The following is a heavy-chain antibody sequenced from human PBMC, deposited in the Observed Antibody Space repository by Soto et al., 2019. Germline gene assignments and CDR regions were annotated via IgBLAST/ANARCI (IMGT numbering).Heavy chain of an antibody. Sequence: GGSLRLSCAASGFTFDDYTMHWVRQAPGKGLEWVSLISWDGGSTYYADSVKRRFTISRDNSKNSLYLQMNSLRTEDTALYYCAKDGLIRSYYYDSSGYFFDYWGQGTLVTVSS. CDR1: GFTFDDYT. CDR3: AKDGLIRSYYYDSSGYFFDY. V-gene: IGHV3-43*01. J-gene: IGHJ4*02. D-gene: IGHD3-22*01. CDR2: ISWDGGST.